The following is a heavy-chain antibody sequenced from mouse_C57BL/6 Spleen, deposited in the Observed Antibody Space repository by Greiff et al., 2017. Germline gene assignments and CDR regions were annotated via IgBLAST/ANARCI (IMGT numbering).Heavy chain of an antibody. CDR1: GYTFTDYN. D-gene: IGHD2-4*01. CDR2: INPNNGGT. CDR3: ARSDYDGRSYAMDY. J-gene: IGHJ4*01. Sequence: EVQLQQSGPELVKPGASVKIPCKASGYTFTDYNMDWVKQSHGKSLEWIGDINPNNGGTIYNQKFKGKATLTVDKSSSTAYMELRSLTSEDTAVYYCARSDYDGRSYAMDYWGQGTSVTVSS. V-gene: IGHV1-18*01.